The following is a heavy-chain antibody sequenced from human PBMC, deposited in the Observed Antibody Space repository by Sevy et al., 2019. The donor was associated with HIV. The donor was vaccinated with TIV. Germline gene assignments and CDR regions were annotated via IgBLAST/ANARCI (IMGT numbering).Heavy chain of an antibody. CDR1: GFTFSSYW. CDR3: AREYYYDSSSFDY. D-gene: IGHD3-22*01. Sequence: GGSLRLSCAASGFTFSSYWMSWVRQAPGKGLEWVANIKQDGSEKYYVDSVKGRFTISRDNAKNSLYLQMNSLRAEDTAVYYCAREYYYDSSSFDYWGQRTLVTVSS. V-gene: IGHV3-7*03. J-gene: IGHJ4*02. CDR2: IKQDGSEK.